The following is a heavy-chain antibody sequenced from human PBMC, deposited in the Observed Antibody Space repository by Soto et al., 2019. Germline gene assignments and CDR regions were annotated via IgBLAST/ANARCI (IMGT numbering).Heavy chain of an antibody. Sequence: ASVKVSCKASGYTFTSYGISWVRQAPGQGLEWMGWISAYNGNTNYAQKLQGRVTMTTDTSTSTAYMELRSLRSDDTAVYYCASDDTYYYDSSGYYVPPIIWGQGTTVTVSS. D-gene: IGHD3-22*01. J-gene: IGHJ6*02. CDR2: ISAYNGNT. CDR3: ASDDTYYYDSSGYYVPPII. V-gene: IGHV1-18*01. CDR1: GYTFTSYG.